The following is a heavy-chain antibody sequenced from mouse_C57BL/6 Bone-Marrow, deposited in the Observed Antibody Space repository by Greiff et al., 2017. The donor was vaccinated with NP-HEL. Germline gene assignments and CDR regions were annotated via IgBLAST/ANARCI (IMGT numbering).Heavy chain of an antibody. CDR1: GYTFTSYG. CDR3: EREDLWRRDYYAMDY. J-gene: IGHJ4*01. D-gene: IGHD1-1*02. V-gene: IGHV1-81*01. CDR2: IYPRSGNT. Sequence: QVQLQQSGAELARPGASVKLSCKASGYTFTSYGISWVKQRTGQGLEWIGEIYPRSGNTYYNEKFKGKATLTADKSSSPAYMELRSLTSEDSAVYFCEREDLWRRDYYAMDYWGQGTSVTVSS.